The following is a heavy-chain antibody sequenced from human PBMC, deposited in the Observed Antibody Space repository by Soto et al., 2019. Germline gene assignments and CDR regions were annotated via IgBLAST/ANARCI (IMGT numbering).Heavy chain of an antibody. CDR1: GYTFTSYY. CDR2: INHSGGST. J-gene: IGHJ4*02. V-gene: IGHV1-46*01. CDR3: ARDRSFGGVDTAMSH. D-gene: IGHD5-18*01. Sequence: ASVKVSCKASGYTFTSYYMHWVRQAPGQGLEWMGIINHSGGSTSYAQKFQGRVTMTRDTSTSTVYLKLSSLRSEDTDVYYCARDRSFGGVDTAMSHWGQGTLVTVSS.